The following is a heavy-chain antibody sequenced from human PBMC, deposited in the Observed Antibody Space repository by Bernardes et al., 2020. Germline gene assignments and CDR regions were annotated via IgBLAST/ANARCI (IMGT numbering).Heavy chain of an antibody. CDR1: GGSISSYY. D-gene: IGHD1-26*01. V-gene: IGHV4-59*08. Sequence: SETLSLTCTVSGGSISSYYWSWIRQPPGKGLEWIGYIYYSGSTNYNPSLKSRVTISVDTSKNQFSLKLSSVTAADTAVYYCARHAEHIVGALQPFDYWGQGTLVTVSS. J-gene: IGHJ4*02. CDR3: ARHAEHIVGALQPFDY. CDR2: IYYSGST.